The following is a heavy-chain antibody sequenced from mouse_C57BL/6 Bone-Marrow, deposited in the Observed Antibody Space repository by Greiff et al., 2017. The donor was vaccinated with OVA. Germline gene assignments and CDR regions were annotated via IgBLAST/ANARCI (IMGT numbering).Heavy chain of an antibody. J-gene: IGHJ4*01. CDR2: ISSGGSYT. CDR3: ARHNGNYRGDY. CDR1: GFTFSSYG. Sequence: EVQLMESGGDLVKPGGSLKLSCAASGFTFSSYGMSWVRQTPDKRLEWVATISSGGSYTYYPDSVKGRFTISRDNAKNTLYLQMSSLKSEDTAMYYCARHNGNYRGDYWGQGTSVTVSS. D-gene: IGHD2-1*01. V-gene: IGHV5-6*01.